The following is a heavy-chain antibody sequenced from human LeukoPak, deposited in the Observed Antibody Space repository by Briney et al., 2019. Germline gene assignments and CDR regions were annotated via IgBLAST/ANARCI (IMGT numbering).Heavy chain of an antibody. D-gene: IGHD3-3*01. CDR1: GFTFSNAW. CDR3: TTVRVRSYDFWSGYPDY. Sequence: GGSLRLSCAASGFTFSNAWMSWVRQAPGKGLEWVGRIKSKTDGGTTDYAAPVKGRFTISRDDSKNTMYLQMNSLKTEDTAVYYCTTVRVRSYDFWSGYPDYWGQGTLVTVSS. CDR2: IKSKTDGGTT. V-gene: IGHV3-15*01. J-gene: IGHJ4*02.